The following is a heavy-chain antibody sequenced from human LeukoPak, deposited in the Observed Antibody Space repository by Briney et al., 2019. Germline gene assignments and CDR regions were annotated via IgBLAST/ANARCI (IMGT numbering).Heavy chain of an antibody. CDR2: INPSGGST. V-gene: IGHV1-46*01. J-gene: IGHJ4*02. CDR1: GYTFTSYY. CDR3: TRASPNYYGSGSYYKAPYY. D-gene: IGHD3-10*01. Sequence: GASVKVSCKASGYTFTSYYMHWVRQAPGQGLEWMGIINPSGGSTSYAQKFQGRVTMTRDTSTSTVYTELSSLRSEDTAVYYCTRASPNYYGSGSYYKAPYYWGQGTLVTVSS.